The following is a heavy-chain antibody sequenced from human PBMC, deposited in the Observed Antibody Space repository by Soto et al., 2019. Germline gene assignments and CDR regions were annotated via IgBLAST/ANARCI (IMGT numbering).Heavy chain of an antibody. D-gene: IGHD1-26*01. CDR2: IYHSGST. CDR1: GGSISSGGYS. CDR3: ARVGGYYALDY. Sequence: KPSETLSLTCAVSGGSISSGGYSWSWIRQPPGKGLEWIGYIYHSGSTYYNPSLKSRVTISVDRSKNQFSLKLSSVTAADTAVYYCARVGGYYALDYWGQGTLVTVSS. J-gene: IGHJ4*02. V-gene: IGHV4-30-2*01.